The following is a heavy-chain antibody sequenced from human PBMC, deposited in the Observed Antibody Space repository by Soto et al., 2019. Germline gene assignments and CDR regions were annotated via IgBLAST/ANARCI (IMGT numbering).Heavy chain of an antibody. D-gene: IGHD1-26*01. CDR3: ARAPVSGSYGYHYYGMDV. V-gene: IGHV4-59*01. Sequence: SSETLSLTCSVSGDSITSNYWSWIRQPPGKGLEWIGYIYYTGSTSYNPSLKNRVTMSVDMSKSQFSLKLSSLTAADTAMYYCARAPVSGSYGYHYYGMDVWGQGTPVTVSS. CDR1: GDSITSNY. CDR2: IYYTGST. J-gene: IGHJ6*02.